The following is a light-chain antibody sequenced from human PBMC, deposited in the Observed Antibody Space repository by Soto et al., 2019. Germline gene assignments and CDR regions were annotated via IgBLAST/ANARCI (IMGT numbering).Light chain of an antibody. J-gene: IGLJ1*01. V-gene: IGLV9-49*01. Sequence: QSVLTQPPSASASLGASVTLTCILSSDYTNYKVDWYQQRPGKGPRFVMRVGSDGIVGPRGDGIPDRLSVLASGLNRYLTIQNIQEEDESDYYCGADDGSGSDFVYFFGSGTKVTVL. CDR1: SDYTNYK. CDR3: GADDGSGSDFVYF. CDR2: VGSDGIVG.